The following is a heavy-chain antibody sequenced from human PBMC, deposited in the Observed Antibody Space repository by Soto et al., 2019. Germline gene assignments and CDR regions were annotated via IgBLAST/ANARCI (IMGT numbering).Heavy chain of an antibody. V-gene: IGHV3-66*01. CDR2: IYSGGST. CDR3: ARDFYDFWSRMRYYYMDV. D-gene: IGHD3-3*01. Sequence: GGSLRLSCAASGFTVSSNYMSWVRQAPGKGLEWVSVIYSGGSTYYADSVKGRFTISRDNSKNTLYLQMNSLRAEDTAVYYCARDFYDFWSRMRYYYMDVWGKGTTVTVSS. J-gene: IGHJ6*03. CDR1: GFTVSSNY.